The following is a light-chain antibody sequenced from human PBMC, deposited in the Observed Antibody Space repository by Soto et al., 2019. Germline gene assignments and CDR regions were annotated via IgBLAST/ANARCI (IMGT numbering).Light chain of an antibody. J-gene: IGKJ1*01. CDR1: QSVSSY. CDR2: DAS. Sequence: ETVLTQSPATLSSSPGERATLSCRASQSVSSYLAWYQQKPGQAPRLLIFDASNRATGTPARFSGSGSGTDFTLTISSLEHEDFAVYYCQQRSNWPWTFGQGTKVEIK. CDR3: QQRSNWPWT. V-gene: IGKV3-11*01.